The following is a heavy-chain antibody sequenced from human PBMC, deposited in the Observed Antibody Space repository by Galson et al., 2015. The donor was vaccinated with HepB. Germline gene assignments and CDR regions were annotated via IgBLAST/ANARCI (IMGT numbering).Heavy chain of an antibody. D-gene: IGHD3-10*01. CDR3: ARDFRFTSLRGGVYFEY. CDR2: ISAYNGNT. CDR1: GYTFSRYG. V-gene: IGHV1-18*01. Sequence: SVKVSCKAYGYTFSRYGISWVRQAPGQGLEWMGWISAYNGNTHYAENFQDRVAMTTDTSTSTAYLELRSLRSDDTAVYYCARDFRFTSLRGGVYFEYWGQGPLVTVSS. J-gene: IGHJ4*02.